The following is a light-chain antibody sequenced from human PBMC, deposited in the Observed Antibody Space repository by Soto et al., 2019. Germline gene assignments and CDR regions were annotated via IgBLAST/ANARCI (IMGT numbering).Light chain of an antibody. CDR1: QSVSSN. CDR2: GAS. Sequence: VRPAPRHTHKFRTSQSVSSNLAWYQQKPGQAPRLLIYGASTRATGIPARFSGSGSGTEFTLPLRSLSSGDFAVIFCHQYTNCASVGQGTRLEIK. V-gene: IGKV3-15*01. J-gene: IGKJ5*01. CDR3: HQYTNCAS.